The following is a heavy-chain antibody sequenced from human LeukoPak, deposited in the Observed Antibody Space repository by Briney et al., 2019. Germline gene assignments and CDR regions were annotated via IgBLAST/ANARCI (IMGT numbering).Heavy chain of an antibody. CDR3: ARVMYYYDKFAGY. J-gene: IGHJ4*02. CDR1: GYTFTGYY. CDR2: INPNSGGT. D-gene: IGHD3-22*01. V-gene: IGHV1-2*02. Sequence: GASVKVSCKASGYTFTGYYMHWVRQAPGQGLEWMGWINPNSGGTNYAQKFQGRGTMTRDTTISTAYMELSRLRSDDTAVYYCARVMYYYDKFAGYWGQGTLVTVSS.